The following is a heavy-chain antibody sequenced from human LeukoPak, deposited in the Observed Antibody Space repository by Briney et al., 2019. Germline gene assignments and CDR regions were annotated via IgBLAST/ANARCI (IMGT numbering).Heavy chain of an antibody. CDR2: IYSGGST. Sequence: GGSLRLSCAASGFTVSSNYMSWVRQAPGKGLEWVSVIYSGGSTYYADSVKGRFTISRDNSKNTLYLQMNSLRAEDTAVYYCARDNDYGDQHYGMDVWGQGTTVTVSS. V-gene: IGHV3-53*01. CDR1: GFTVSSNY. D-gene: IGHD4-17*01. CDR3: ARDNDYGDQHYGMDV. J-gene: IGHJ6*02.